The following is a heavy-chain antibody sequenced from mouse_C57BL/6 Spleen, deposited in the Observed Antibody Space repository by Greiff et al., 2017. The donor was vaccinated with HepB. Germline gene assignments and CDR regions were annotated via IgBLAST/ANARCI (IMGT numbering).Heavy chain of an antibody. D-gene: IGHD1-1*01. CDR2: IDPSDSYT. CDR1: GYTFTSYW. Sequence: QVQLQQPGAELVKPGASVKLSCKASGYTFTSYWMQWVKQRPGQGLEWIGEIDPSDSYTNYNQKFKGKATLTVDTSSSTAYMQLSSLTSAYSAVYYCARSPLITTLVDPFNYWGQCTTLTVSS. J-gene: IGHJ2*01. CDR3: ARSPLITTLVDPFNY. V-gene: IGHV1-50*01.